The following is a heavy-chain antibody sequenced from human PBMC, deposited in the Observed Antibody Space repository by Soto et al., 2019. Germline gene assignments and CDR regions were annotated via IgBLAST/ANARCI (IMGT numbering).Heavy chain of an antibody. J-gene: IGHJ4*02. CDR2: IYYSGST. V-gene: IGHV4-59*01. Sequence: ETLSLTCTVSGGSISSYYWSWIRQPPGKGLEWIGYIYYSGSTNYNPSLKSRVTISVDTSKNQFSLKLSSVTAADTAVYYCARGQWESGLSRFFDYWGQGTLVTVSS. CDR3: ARGQWESGLSRFFDY. CDR1: GGSISSYY. D-gene: IGHD1-26*01.